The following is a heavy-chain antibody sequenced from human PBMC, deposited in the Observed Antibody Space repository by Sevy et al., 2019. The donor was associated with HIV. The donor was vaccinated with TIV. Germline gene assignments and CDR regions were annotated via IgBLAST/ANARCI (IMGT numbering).Heavy chain of an antibody. Sequence: ASVKVSCKASGYTFTGYYMHWVRQAPGQGLEWMGWINPNSGGTNYAQKFQGRVTMTRDTSISTAYMELSGLRSDDTAVYYCARDLGKYYYGSGSYKEHAFDIWGQGTMVTVSS. CDR2: INPNSGGT. D-gene: IGHD3-10*01. V-gene: IGHV1-2*02. CDR1: GYTFTGYY. J-gene: IGHJ3*02. CDR3: ARDLGKYYYGSGSYKEHAFDI.